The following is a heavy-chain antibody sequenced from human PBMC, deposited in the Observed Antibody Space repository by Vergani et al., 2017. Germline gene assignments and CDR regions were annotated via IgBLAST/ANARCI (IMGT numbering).Heavy chain of an antibody. CDR1: GFTFSSYE. CDR3: ARDFRIAARNYYYYYGMDV. V-gene: IGHV3-48*03. D-gene: IGHD6-6*01. CDR2: ISSSGSTI. Sequence: EVQLVESGGGLVQPGGSLRLSCAASGFTFSSYEMNWVRQAPGKGLEWVSYISSSGSTIYYADSVKGRFTISRDNAKNSLYLQMNSLRAEDTAVYYRARDFRIAARNYYYYYGMDVWGQGTTVTVSS. J-gene: IGHJ6*02.